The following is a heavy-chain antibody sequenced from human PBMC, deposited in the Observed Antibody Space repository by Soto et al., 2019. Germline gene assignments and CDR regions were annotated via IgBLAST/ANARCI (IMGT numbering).Heavy chain of an antibody. V-gene: IGHV1-46*01. Sequence: ASVKVSCKASGYTFTSYYMHWVRQAPGQGLEWMGIINPSGGSTSYAQKFQGRVTMTRDTSTSTVYMELSSLRSEDTAVYYCARAGRYCSGGSCYSAGFDPWGQGTLVTVSS. CDR3: ARAGRYCSGGSCYSAGFDP. D-gene: IGHD2-15*01. CDR1: GYTFTSYY. CDR2: INPSGGST. J-gene: IGHJ5*02.